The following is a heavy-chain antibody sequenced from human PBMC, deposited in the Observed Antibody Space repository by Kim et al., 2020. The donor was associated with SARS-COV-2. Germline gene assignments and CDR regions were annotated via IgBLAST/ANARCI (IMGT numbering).Heavy chain of an antibody. CDR3: ARGRFCSSSNCYSYMDV. D-gene: IGHD2-2*01. V-gene: IGHV3-30*07. J-gene: IGHJ6*03. Sequence: KGRFTISRDNSKNTLYLQMNSLRADDTAVYFCARGRFCSSSNCYSYMDVWGKGTTVLVSS.